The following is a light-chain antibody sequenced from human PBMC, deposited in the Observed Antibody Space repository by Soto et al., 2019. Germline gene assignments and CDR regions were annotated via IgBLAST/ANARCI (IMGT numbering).Light chain of an antibody. CDR3: QSSDSRLSGSDV. CDR1: SFNIGAGYH. CDR2: GDS. Sequence: QSALTQPPSVSGAPGQRVTISCTGSSFNIGAGYHVHWYQQLPGAAPKLLIFGDSNRPSGVPDRFSGSKSGTSASLAITGLQADDEADYYCQSSDSRLSGSDVFGTGTKVTVL. V-gene: IGLV1-40*01. J-gene: IGLJ1*01.